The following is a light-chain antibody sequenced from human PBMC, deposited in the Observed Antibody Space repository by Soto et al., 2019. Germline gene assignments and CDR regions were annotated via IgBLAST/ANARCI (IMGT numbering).Light chain of an antibody. V-gene: IGKV1-12*01. CDR2: GAS. J-gene: IGKJ4*01. Sequence: DIQMTHSPSSVSASVGDRVTITCRASQGLGVWLGWYQQKPGKAPQLLIFGASGLQTGVPSRFSGSGSGKDFTLTISSLQPEDFATYYCQQAYSFPLTFGGGTKVEIX. CDR1: QGLGVW. CDR3: QQAYSFPLT.